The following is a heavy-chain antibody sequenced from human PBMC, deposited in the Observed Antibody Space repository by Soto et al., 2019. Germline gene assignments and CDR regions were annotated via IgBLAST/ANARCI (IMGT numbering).Heavy chain of an antibody. J-gene: IGHJ4*02. V-gene: IGHV4-39*02. Sequence: PSETLSLTCTVSGRPLGSTSYYWGWIRQPPGKGLEWIGRIYYSGNTYYNPSLQSRVAMSIDTSYNHFSLKLSSATAADTAVYYCAAYEILAVYFPPYSFDDWGQGALVTVS. CDR2: IYYSGNT. D-gene: IGHD3-9*01. CDR1: GRPLGSTSYY. CDR3: AAYEILAVYFPPYSFDD.